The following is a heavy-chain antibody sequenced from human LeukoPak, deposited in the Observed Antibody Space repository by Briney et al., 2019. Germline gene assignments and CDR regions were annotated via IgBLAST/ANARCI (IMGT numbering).Heavy chain of an antibody. J-gene: IGHJ4*02. CDR3: ARGIFGVVTTYYFDY. Sequence: KTSETLSLTCTVSGGSISSGGYYWSWIRQHPGKGLEWIGYIYYSGSTYYNPSLKSRVTISVDTSKNQFSLKLSSVTAADTAVYYCARGIFGVVTTYYFDYWGQGTLVTVSS. CDR2: IYYSGST. V-gene: IGHV4-31*03. CDR1: GGSISSGGYY. D-gene: IGHD3-3*01.